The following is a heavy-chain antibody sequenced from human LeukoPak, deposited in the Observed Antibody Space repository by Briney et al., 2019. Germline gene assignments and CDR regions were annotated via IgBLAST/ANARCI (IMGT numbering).Heavy chain of an antibody. Sequence: GGSLRLSCAASGFTFSNAWMSWVRQAPGKGLEWVGRIKSKTDGGTTDYAAPVKGRFTISRDDSKNTLYLQMNSLKTEDTAVYYCTTDQTSGGRFFGVVISWGQGTLVTVSS. V-gene: IGHV3-15*01. CDR3: TTDQTSGGRFFGVVIS. CDR1: GFTFSNAW. J-gene: IGHJ5*02. D-gene: IGHD3-3*01. CDR2: IKSKTDGGTT.